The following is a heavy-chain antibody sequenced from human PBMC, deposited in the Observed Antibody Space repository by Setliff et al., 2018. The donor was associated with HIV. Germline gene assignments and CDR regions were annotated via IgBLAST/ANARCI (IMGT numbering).Heavy chain of an antibody. D-gene: IGHD3-3*01. CDR2: INGGNDMI. CDR3: ARGPQYNFWGGYLGL. Sequence: PGESLKISCAASGFTFSRYNLNWVRQSPGKGLEWISYINGGNDMIYYADSVKGRFTISRDNAKNTVYLQLTSLRAEDTAVYYCARGPQYNFWGGYLGLWGQGTLVTVSS. V-gene: IGHV3-48*04. J-gene: IGHJ4*02. CDR1: GFTFSRYN.